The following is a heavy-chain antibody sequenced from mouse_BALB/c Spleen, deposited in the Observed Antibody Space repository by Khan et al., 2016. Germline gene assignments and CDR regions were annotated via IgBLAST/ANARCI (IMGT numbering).Heavy chain of an antibody. J-gene: IGHJ4*01. V-gene: IGHV3-8*02. CDR3: AKYGGDAMDY. CDR1: VDSITNNY. D-gene: IGHD1-1*02. CDR2: ISYSGST. Sequence: EVQLQESGPSLVKPSQTLSLTCSVTVDSITNNYWNWIRKFPGNKLEYMGYISYSGSTNYNPSLKSRISITRATTKNQTYLQLNSVPTEDTAKYYCAKYGGDAMDYWGQGTSVTVSS.